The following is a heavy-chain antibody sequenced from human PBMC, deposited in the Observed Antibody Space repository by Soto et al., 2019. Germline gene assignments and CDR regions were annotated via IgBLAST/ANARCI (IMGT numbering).Heavy chain of an antibody. CDR1: GFTFSSNW. J-gene: IGHJ4*02. D-gene: IGHD3-16*01. V-gene: IGHV3-74*01. CDR2: MNSDGSIT. CDR3: ASGGGSHSRFLDY. Sequence: GGSLRLSCAASGFTFSSNWMHWVRQAPGKGLVWVSRMNSDGSITNYTDSVKGRLTISRDNAKNTLYLQMNSLRAEDTAVYYCASGGGSHSRFLDYWGQGILVTVSS.